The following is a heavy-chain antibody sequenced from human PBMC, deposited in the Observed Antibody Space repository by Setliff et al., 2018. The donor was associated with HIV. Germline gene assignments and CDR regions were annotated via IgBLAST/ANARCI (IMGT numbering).Heavy chain of an antibody. CDR1: GYTFTTYG. J-gene: IGHJ4*02. CDR2: ISTDNGDT. V-gene: IGHV1-18*01. CDR3: ARDSVTGWLPLRPLDS. Sequence: ASVKVSCKTSGYTFTTYGINWVRQAPGQGLEWMGRISTDNGDTRFAQKFQDRVTLTTDTFASTAYMELRSLTSDDTAMYYCARDSVTGWLPLRPLDSWGQGTLVTVSS. D-gene: IGHD3-22*01.